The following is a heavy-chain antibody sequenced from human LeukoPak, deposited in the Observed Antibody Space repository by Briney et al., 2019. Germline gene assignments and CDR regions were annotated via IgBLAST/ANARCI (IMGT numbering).Heavy chain of an antibody. D-gene: IGHD5-24*01. J-gene: IGHJ4*02. CDR3: VRRFPDGSFPFDH. CDR2: ISGSGGST. V-gene: IGHV3-23*01. CDR1: GFTFSSYA. Sequence: GGSLRLSCAASGFTFSSYAMSWVRQAPGKGLEWVSAISGSGGSTYYADSVKGRFTISRDNPKNALYLQMNSLRAEDTAVYYCVRRFPDGSFPFDHWGQGTLVTVSS.